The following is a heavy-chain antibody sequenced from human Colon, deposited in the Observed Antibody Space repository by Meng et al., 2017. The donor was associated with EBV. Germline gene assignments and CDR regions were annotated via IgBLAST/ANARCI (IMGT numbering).Heavy chain of an antibody. CDR1: CGSISSSHW. V-gene: IGHV4-4*02. D-gene: IGHD2-21*01. J-gene: IGHJ4*02. Sequence: QVQLHASGPGLVTPSGTLSLTCAVSCGSISSSHWWTWVRQPPGKGLEWIGEVYHTGSTKYNPSLKSRLTISVDKSKNQFSLNLTSVTAADTAVYYCARVWQSLTAFFDSWGQGTLVTVSS. CDR2: VYHTGST. CDR3: ARVWQSLTAFFDS.